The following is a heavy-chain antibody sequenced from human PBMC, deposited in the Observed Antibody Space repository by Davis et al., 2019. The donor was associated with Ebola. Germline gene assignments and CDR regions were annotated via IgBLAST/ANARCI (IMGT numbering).Heavy chain of an antibody. CDR1: GYTFTDYY. CDR2: SSAYNGNT. CDR3: ARDVVGATAFDY. D-gene: IGHD1-26*01. J-gene: IGHJ4*02. Sequence: ASVQVSCKASGYTFTDYYIHWVRQAPGQGLEWMGWSSAYNGNTHYAQKFQDRVTMTTDTSTSTANMELRSLRYDDTAVYYCARDVVGATAFDYWGQGTLVTVSS. V-gene: IGHV1-18*04.